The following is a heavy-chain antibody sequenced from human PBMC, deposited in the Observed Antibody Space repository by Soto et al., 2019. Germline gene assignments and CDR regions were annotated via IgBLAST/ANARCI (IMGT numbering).Heavy chain of an antibody. CDR1: GGSISSYY. V-gene: IGHV4-59*08. D-gene: IGHD2-2*01. Sequence: PSETLSLTCTVSGGSISSYYWSWIRQPPGKGLEWIGYIYYSGSTNYNPSLKSRVTISVDTSKNQFSLKLSSVTAADTAVYYCARQRGYCSSTSCYEWDAFDIWGQGTMVTVSS. CDR2: IYYSGST. CDR3: ARQRGYCSSTSCYEWDAFDI. J-gene: IGHJ3*02.